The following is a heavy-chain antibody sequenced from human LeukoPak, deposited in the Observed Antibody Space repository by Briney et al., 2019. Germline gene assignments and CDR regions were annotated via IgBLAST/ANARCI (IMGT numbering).Heavy chain of an antibody. Sequence: PSETLSLTCTVSGVSISSASYYWSWIRQPAGKGLEWIGRIYISGSTNYKSSLKSRVTISLDTSKNQFSLRLNSLTAADTAVYYCARVPKKIPYYYFDYWGQGTLVTVSS. CDR3: ARVPKKIPYYYFDY. D-gene: IGHD2-2*02. V-gene: IGHV4-61*02. CDR2: IYISGST. CDR1: GVSISSASYY. J-gene: IGHJ4*02.